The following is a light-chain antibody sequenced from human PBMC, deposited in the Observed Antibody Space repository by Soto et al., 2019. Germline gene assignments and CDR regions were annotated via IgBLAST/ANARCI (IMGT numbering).Light chain of an antibody. Sequence: QSALXXXXXXXGXXXXSVAISXXXTSXXVGSYNRVSWYQQPPGTAPKLLIYEVSDRPSGVPDRFSGSKSGNTASLTISGLQAEDEADYYCSSYTSSSTYVFGTGTKLTVL. CDR1: SXXVGSYNR. CDR2: EVS. CDR3: SSYTSSSTYV. J-gene: IGLJ1*01. V-gene: IGLV2-18*02.